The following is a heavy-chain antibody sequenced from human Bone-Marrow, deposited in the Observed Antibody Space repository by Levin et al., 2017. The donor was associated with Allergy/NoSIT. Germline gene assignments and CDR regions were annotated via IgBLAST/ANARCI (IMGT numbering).Heavy chain of an antibody. Sequence: SETLSLTCAVYGGSFSGYYWSWIRQPPGKGLEWIGEINHSGSTNYNPSLKSRVTISVDTSKNQFSLKLSSVTAADTAVYYCARAPNNWNYGGIDYWGQGTLVTVSS. D-gene: IGHD1-7*01. CDR2: INHSGST. V-gene: IGHV4-34*01. CDR3: ARAPNNWNYGGIDY. J-gene: IGHJ4*02. CDR1: GGSFSGYY.